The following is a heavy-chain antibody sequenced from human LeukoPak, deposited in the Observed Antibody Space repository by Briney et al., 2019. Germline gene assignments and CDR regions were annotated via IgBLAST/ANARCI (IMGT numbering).Heavy chain of an antibody. V-gene: IGHV1-69*04. J-gene: IGHJ4*02. CDR2: IIPILGIA. Sequence: GASVKVSCKASGGTFSSYAISWVRQAPGQGLEWMGRIIPILGIANYAQKFQGRVTITADKSTSTAYMELSSLRSEDTAVYYCARGTVAVAGPFDYWGQGTLVTVSS. D-gene: IGHD6-19*01. CDR3: ARGTVAVAGPFDY. CDR1: GGTFSSYA.